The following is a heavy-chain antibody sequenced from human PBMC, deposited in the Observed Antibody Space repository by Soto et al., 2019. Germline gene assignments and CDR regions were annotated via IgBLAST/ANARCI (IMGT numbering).Heavy chain of an antibody. Sequence: PGESLKISCKGSGYSFTTYWINWVRQMPGKGLEWMGRIDPSDSYTNYSPSFQGHVTISADKSISTAYLQWSSLKASDTAMYYCARRRYRTSYFYYYGMDVWGQGTTVTVSS. CDR1: GYSFTTYW. CDR3: ARRRYRTSYFYYYGMDV. V-gene: IGHV5-10-1*01. D-gene: IGHD2-2*01. J-gene: IGHJ6*02. CDR2: IDPSDSYT.